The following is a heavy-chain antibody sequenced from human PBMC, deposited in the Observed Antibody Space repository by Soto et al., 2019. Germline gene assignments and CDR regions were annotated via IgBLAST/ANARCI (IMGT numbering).Heavy chain of an antibody. CDR1: GGSFSGYY. CDR2: INHSGST. J-gene: IGHJ5*02. V-gene: IGHV4-34*01. Sequence: SETLSLTCAVYGGSFSGYYWSWIRQPPGKGLEWIGEINHSGSTNYNPSLKSRVTISVDTSKNQFSLQLSSVTAADTAVYYCTRGPVLRFLEWLNSPWFDPWGQGTLVTVSS. CDR3: TRGPVLRFLEWLNSPWFDP. D-gene: IGHD3-3*01.